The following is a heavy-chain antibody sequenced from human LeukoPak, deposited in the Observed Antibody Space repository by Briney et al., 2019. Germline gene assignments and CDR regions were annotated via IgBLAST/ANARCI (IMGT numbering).Heavy chain of an antibody. J-gene: IGHJ4*02. CDR1: GGSISSSSYY. Sequence: SETLSLTCTVSGGSISSSSYYWGWIRQPPGKGLEWIGSIYYSGSTYYNPSLKSRVTISVDTSKNQFSLKLSSVTAADTAVYYCARVRGIAVASWVDYWGQGTLVTVSS. V-gene: IGHV4-39*07. D-gene: IGHD6-19*01. CDR3: ARVRGIAVASWVDY. CDR2: IYYSGST.